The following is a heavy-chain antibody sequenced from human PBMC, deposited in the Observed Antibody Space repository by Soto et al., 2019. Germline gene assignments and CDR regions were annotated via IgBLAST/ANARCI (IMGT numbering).Heavy chain of an antibody. CDR2: ISYDGSNK. V-gene: IGHV3-30*18. CDR3: AKDRGVYYYDSSGSLDY. J-gene: IGHJ4*02. Sequence: GGSVRLACAASGVTFSSYGMHWVRQALGKGLEWVAVISYDGSNKYYADSVKGRFTISRDNSKNTLYLQMNSLRAEDTAVYYCAKDRGVYYYDSSGSLDYWGQGT. CDR1: GVTFSSYG. D-gene: IGHD3-22*01.